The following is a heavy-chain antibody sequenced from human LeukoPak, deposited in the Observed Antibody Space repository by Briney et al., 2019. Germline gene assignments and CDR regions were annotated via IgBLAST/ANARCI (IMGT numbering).Heavy chain of an antibody. D-gene: IGHD3-22*01. CDR3: ARGHVRTLDGTSCDSSGWTYYFDY. Sequence: GGSLRLSCVASGFTFSSYGMHWVRQAPGKGLQWVAFTRSDGSNKYYADSVKGRFTISRDNSKNTLYLQMNSLRAEDTAVYYCARGHVRTLDGTSCDSSGWTYYFDYWGQGTLVTVSA. CDR2: TRSDGSNK. CDR1: GFTFSSYG. V-gene: IGHV3-30*02. J-gene: IGHJ4*02.